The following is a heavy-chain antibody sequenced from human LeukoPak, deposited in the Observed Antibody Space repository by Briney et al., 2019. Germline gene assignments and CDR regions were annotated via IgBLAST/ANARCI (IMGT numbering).Heavy chain of an antibody. D-gene: IGHD5-18*01. CDR2: ISDSGGSI. J-gene: IGHJ4*02. V-gene: IGHV3-48*03. CDR1: GFTFNRFE. CDR3: VRGYSSGAHFDC. Sequence: PGGSLRLSCEASGFTFNRFEMNWVRQAPGKGLEWVSYISDSGGSISYADSVKGRFTASRDNAKNSMYLQMNSLRVEDTAVYFCVRGYSSGAHFDCWGQGALGIVSS.